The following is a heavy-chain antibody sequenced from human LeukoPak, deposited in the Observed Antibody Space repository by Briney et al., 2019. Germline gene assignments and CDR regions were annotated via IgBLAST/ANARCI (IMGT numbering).Heavy chain of an antibody. D-gene: IGHD6-13*01. CDR3: AMLRGIAAAGRGG. Sequence: PGGSLRLSCAASGFPFDDYGMSWVRQAPGKGLEWVSGINWNGGSTGYADPVKGRFTISRDNAKNSLYLQMNSLRAEDTALYYCAMLRGIAAAGRGGWGQGTLVTVSS. V-gene: IGHV3-20*04. CDR1: GFPFDDYG. J-gene: IGHJ4*02. CDR2: INWNGGST.